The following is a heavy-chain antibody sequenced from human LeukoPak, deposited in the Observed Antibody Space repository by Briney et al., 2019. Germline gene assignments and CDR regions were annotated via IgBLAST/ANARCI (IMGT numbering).Heavy chain of an antibody. J-gene: IGHJ4*02. CDR2: IKTKPEGGTT. CDR3: TSSGSRWDYFDY. Sequence: GGSLRLSCAASGFTFSKAWMIWVHQAPGKGLEWVARIKTKPEGGTTDYAAPVKGRFTISRDDSKNTLFLQMNSLKTEDTAVYYCTSSGSRWDYFDYWGQGTLATVSS. D-gene: IGHD4-23*01. V-gene: IGHV3-15*05. CDR1: GFTFSKAW.